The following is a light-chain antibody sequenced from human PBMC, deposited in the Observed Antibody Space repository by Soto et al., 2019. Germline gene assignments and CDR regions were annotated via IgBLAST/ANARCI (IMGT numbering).Light chain of an antibody. CDR3: PPYKSYGR. CDR1: QSISSW. V-gene: IGKV1-5*01. J-gene: IGKJ1*01. Sequence: DIQMTQSPSTLAASGGDRVTRTCRASQSISSWLAWNQQKPGKAPKLLIYDASSLESGVPSRCLHTRSVCGLSIPADPLLRAGFLPNDGPPYKSYGRFGEGTKVDIK. CDR2: DAS.